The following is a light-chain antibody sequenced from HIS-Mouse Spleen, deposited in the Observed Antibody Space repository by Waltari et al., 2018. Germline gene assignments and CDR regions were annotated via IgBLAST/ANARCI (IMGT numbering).Light chain of an antibody. CDR3: YSTDSSGNHRV. CDR1: ASPTKY. CDR2: EDS. J-gene: IGLJ2*01. Sequence: SYELTQPPSVSVSPGQTARITCSGDASPTKYAYWYQKKSGQAPVLVIYEDSKRPSGIPERFSGSSSGTMATLTISGAQVEDEADYYCYSTDSSGNHRVFGGGTKLTVL. V-gene: IGLV3-10*01.